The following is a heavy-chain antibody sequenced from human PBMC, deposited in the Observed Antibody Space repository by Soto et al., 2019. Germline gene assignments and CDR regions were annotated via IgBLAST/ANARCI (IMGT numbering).Heavy chain of an antibody. V-gene: IGHV4-38-2*02. CDR1: GYSISSGYY. CDR2: IYHSGST. D-gene: IGHD3-9*01. CDR3: ARDPALRYFDWLPNYFDY. Sequence: SETLSLTCAVSGYSISSGYYWVWIRQPPGKGLEWIGSIYHSGSTYYNPSLKSRVTISVDTSKNQFSLKLSSVTAADTAVYYCARDPALRYFDWLPNYFDYWGQGTLVTVSS. J-gene: IGHJ4*02.